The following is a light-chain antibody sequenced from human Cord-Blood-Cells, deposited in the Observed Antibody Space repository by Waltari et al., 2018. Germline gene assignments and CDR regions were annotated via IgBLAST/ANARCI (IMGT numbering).Light chain of an antibody. Sequence: DIQMTQSPSSLSASVGDRVTITCRASQSISSYLNWYQQKPAKAPKLLIYAASSLQSGVPSRFSGSGSGTDFTLTISSLQPEDFATYYFQQSYSAPFTFGPGTKVDIK. CDR2: AAS. CDR3: QQSYSAPFT. J-gene: IGKJ3*01. CDR1: QSISSY. V-gene: IGKV1-39*01.